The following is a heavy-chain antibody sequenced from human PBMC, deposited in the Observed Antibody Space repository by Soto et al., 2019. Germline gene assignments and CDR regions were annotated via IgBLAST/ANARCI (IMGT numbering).Heavy chain of an antibody. D-gene: IGHD2-15*01. Sequence: VQLLESGGGLIQPGGSLRPSWAAPGFPFSYGLPWLRQAPGKGLEWGAYLSYDSSNKFYGDSVKGRFTISRDNSKNTQFLQMNSLRAEDTAVYYCAKLVIGYCSGNTCDDYWGQGTLVAVSS. CDR1: GFPFSYG. CDR2: LSYDSSNK. J-gene: IGHJ4*02. V-gene: IGHV3-30*18. CDR3: AKLVIGYCSGNTCDDY.